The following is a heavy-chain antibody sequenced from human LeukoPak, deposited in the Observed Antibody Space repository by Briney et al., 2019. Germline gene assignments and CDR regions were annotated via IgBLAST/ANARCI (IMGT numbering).Heavy chain of an antibody. CDR2: ISGSGGST. V-gene: IGHV3-23*01. CDR1: GFTFSIYA. Sequence: GGSLRLSCAASGFTFSIYAMSWVRQAPGKGLEWVSAISGSGGSTYYADSVKGRFTISRDNSKNTLYLQMNSLRAEDTAVYYCARPKQQLALGDAFDIWGQGTMVTVSS. J-gene: IGHJ3*02. D-gene: IGHD6-13*01. CDR3: ARPKQQLALGDAFDI.